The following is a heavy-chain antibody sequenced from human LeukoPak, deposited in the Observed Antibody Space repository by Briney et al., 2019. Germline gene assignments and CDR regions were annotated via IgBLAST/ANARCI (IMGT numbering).Heavy chain of an antibody. J-gene: IGHJ6*03. CDR2: IIPIFGTA. CDR3: ARGLYDSSGYSMFYYYYMDV. D-gene: IGHD3-22*01. Sequence: ASVNVSCKASGGTFSSYAISWVRRPPGQGLEWMGGIIPIFGTANYAQKFQGRVTITTDEYTSTAYMELSSLRSEDTAVYYCARGLYDSSGYSMFYYYYMDVWGKGSTVTVYS. V-gene: IGHV1-69*05. CDR1: GGTFSSYA.